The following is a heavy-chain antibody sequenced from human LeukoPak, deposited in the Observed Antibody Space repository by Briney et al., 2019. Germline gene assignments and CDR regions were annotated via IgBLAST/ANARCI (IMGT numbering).Heavy chain of an antibody. CDR3: AREGSRHYYDSSGNSRYFQH. CDR2: IYYSGST. D-gene: IGHD3-22*01. CDR1: GVSISSYF. Sequence: SETLSLTCTVSGVSISSYFWSWIRQPPGKGLEWIGYIYYSGSTNYNPSLKSRVTISVDTSKNQLSLKLSSVTAADTAVYYCAREGSRHYYDSSGNSRYFQHWGQGTLVTVSS. J-gene: IGHJ1*01. V-gene: IGHV4-59*01.